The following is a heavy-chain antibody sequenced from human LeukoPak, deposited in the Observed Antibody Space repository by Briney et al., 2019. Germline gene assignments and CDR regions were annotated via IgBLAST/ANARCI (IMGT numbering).Heavy chain of an antibody. CDR2: ISASGDSV. CDR1: GFTFSSYA. V-gene: IGHV3-23*01. Sequence: GGSLRLSCAASGFTFSSYAMSWVRQAPGKGLEWDSAISASGDSVNYAVSVKGRFTISRDNSKNTLYLQMNSLRAEDTAIYYCAKEILSSSLYLDAFDLWGQGTVVTVSS. D-gene: IGHD6-13*01. CDR3: AKEILSSSLYLDAFDL. J-gene: IGHJ3*01.